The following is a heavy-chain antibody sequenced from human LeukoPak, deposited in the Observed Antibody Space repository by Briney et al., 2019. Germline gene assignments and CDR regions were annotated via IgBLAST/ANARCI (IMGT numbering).Heavy chain of an antibody. CDR3: TRPFSSSYAFDT. J-gene: IGHJ3*02. CDR1: GFTFSGSA. Sequence: GGSLKLSCAASGFTFSGSAMHWVRQASGKGLEWVGRIRSKANSYATAYAASVKGRFTISRDDSKNTAYLQMNSLKTEDTAVYYCTRPFSSSYAFDTWGQGTMVTVSS. V-gene: IGHV3-73*01. CDR2: IRSKANSYAT. D-gene: IGHD6-13*01.